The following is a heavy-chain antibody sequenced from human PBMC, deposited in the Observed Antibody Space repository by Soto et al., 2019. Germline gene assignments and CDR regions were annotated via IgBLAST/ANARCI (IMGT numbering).Heavy chain of an antibody. CDR3: ARRAHTPRRGVGYYYYGMDV. V-gene: IGHV1-69*13. CDR1: GGTFSSYA. D-gene: IGHD3-10*01. Sequence: SVKVSCKASGGTFSSYAISWVRQAPGQGLEWMGGIIPIFGAANYAQKFQGRVTITADESTSTAYMELSSLRSEDTAVYYCARRAHTPRRGVGYYYYGMDVWGQGTTVTVSS. CDR2: IIPIFGAA. J-gene: IGHJ6*02.